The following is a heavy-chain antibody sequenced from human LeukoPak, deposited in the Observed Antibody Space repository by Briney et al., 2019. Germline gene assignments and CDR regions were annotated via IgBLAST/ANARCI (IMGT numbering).Heavy chain of an antibody. D-gene: IGHD3-9*01. V-gene: IGHV1-18*01. Sequence: ASVKVSCKASGYTFTSYGISWVRQAPGQGLEWMGWISAYNGNTNYAQKLQGRVTMTTDTSTSTAYMELRSLRSDDTAVYYCARVLNDILTGLEDLSYNWFDPWGQGTLVTVSS. CDR2: ISAYNGNT. J-gene: IGHJ5*02. CDR3: ARVLNDILTGLEDLSYNWFDP. CDR1: GYTFTSYG.